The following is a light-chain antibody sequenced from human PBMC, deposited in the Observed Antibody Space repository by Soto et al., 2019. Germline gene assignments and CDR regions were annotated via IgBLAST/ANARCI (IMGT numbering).Light chain of an antibody. Sequence: EIVLTQSPGTLSLSPGERATLSCRASQSVISTYLAWYQQKPGQAPRLIIYSASSRATGIPDRFSGSGSGTDFTLTISRLEPEDFAVYYCQQYGSSPLTFGEGTKVDIK. CDR3: QQYGSSPLT. J-gene: IGKJ4*01. CDR1: QSVISTY. CDR2: SAS. V-gene: IGKV3-20*01.